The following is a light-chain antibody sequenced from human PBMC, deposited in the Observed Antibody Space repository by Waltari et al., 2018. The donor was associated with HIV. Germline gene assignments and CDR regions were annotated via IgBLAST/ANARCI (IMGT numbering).Light chain of an antibody. CDR2: DGS. CDR1: SSDVGGYNY. J-gene: IGLJ2*01. V-gene: IGLV2-14*03. Sequence: QSALTQPASVSGSPGQSITISCTGTSSDVGGYNYVSWYQQHPGKAPKLMIYDGSNRPSGVPNRFSGSKSGNTASLTISGLQAEDEADYYCSSYTSSSTLVVFGGGTKLTVL. CDR3: SSYTSSSTLVV.